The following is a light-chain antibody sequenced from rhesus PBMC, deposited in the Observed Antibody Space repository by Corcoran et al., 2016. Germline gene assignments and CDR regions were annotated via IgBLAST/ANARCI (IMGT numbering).Light chain of an antibody. V-gene: IGKV1-22*01. CDR2: KAS. CDR1: QDISSW. Sequence: DIQMTQSPSSLSASVGDTVTITCRASQDISSWLAWYQQKPGKAPKLLIYKASSLRSGVPSRLSGSGSGTDFTLTVSSLQSEDVATYYCQQYGSRPWTFGQGTKVEI. J-gene: IGKJ1*01. CDR3: QQYGSRPWT.